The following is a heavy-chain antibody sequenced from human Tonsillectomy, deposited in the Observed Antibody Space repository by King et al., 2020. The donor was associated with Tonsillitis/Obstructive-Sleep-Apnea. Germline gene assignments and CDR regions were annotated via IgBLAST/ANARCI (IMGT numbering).Heavy chain of an antibody. CDR3: ARTDGGDFDY. CDR1: GGSISSYY. CDR2: IYYSGRT. V-gene: IGHV4-59*01. J-gene: IGHJ4*02. Sequence: QLQESGPGLVKPSETLSLTCTVSGGSISSYYWSWIRQPPGKGLEWIGYIYYSGRTNYNPSLKSRVTISVDTSKNQFSLKLSSVTAADTAVYYCARTDGGDFDYWGQGTLVTVSS.